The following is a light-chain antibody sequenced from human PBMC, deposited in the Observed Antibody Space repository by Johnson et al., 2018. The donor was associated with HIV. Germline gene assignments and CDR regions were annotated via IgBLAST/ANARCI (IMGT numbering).Light chain of an antibody. Sequence: QSVLTQPPSVSAAPGQKVTISCSGSSSNIGNNYVSWYQQLPGTAPKLLIYDNNKRPSGIPDRFSGSKSGTSATLGITGLRTGDEADYYCGTWDSSLSTYVFGTVTKVTVL. V-gene: IGLV1-51*01. CDR2: DNN. CDR1: SSNIGNNY. J-gene: IGLJ1*01. CDR3: GTWDSSLSTYV.